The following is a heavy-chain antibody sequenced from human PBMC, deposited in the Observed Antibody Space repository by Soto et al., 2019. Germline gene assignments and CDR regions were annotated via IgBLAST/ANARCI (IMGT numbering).Heavy chain of an antibody. D-gene: IGHD2-2*01. CDR1: GFTFSNYD. J-gene: IGHJ4*02. Sequence: EVQLLESGGGLVQPGGSRRLSFAASGFTFSNYDMSGAGQPQGKGLEWVSTISGGGGRIYYADSVKGRFTISRDNSKNTLYMQMNSLRAEDTAVYYCAKRPASLVCFDYWGQGTLVTVSS. CDR2: ISGGGGRI. V-gene: IGHV3-23*01. CDR3: AKRPASLVCFDY.